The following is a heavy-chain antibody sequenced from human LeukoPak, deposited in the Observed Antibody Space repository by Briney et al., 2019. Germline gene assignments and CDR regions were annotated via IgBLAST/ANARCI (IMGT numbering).Heavy chain of an antibody. J-gene: IGHJ2*01. D-gene: IGHD3-10*01. V-gene: IGHV3-66*01. CDR1: GFTVSSNY. Sequence: GGSLRLSCAASGFTVSSNYMSWVRQAPGKGLEWVSVIYSGGSTYYADSVKGRFTISRDNSKNTLYLQMNSLRAEDTAVYYCARVPPASNYYGSGSYYNPDYWYFDLWGRGTLVTVSS. CDR2: IYSGGST. CDR3: ARVPPASNYYGSGSYYNPDYWYFDL.